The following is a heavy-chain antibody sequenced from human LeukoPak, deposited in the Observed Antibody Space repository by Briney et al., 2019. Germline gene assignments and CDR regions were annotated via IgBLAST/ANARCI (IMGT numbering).Heavy chain of an antibody. Sequence: PGGSLRLSCAASGFSFNTYSMNWVRQTPGKGLDWVSSISDSGSNTYYADSVTGRFTISRDNSKNTVYLQLNSLRAEDTAIYYCANSYSSSSAFYFDYWGQGTLVTVSS. J-gene: IGHJ4*02. D-gene: IGHD6-6*01. CDR1: GFSFNTYS. CDR2: ISDSGSNT. V-gene: IGHV3-23*01. CDR3: ANSYSSSSAFYFDY.